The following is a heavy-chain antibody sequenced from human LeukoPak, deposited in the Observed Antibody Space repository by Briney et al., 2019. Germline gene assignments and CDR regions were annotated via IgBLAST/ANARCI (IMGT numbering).Heavy chain of an antibody. V-gene: IGHV1-46*01. D-gene: IGHD3-10*01. CDR2: INPDGGNT. J-gene: IGHJ5*01. Sequence: ASVKVSCKTSGFIFTSYDITWVRQAPGQGLEWVGQINPDGGNTRYAQRFHGRVILSTDMSTSTVYMEVSSLRSDDTAVYYCARALVNPTLDSWGQGTLVTVSS. CDR3: ARALVNPTLDS. CDR1: GFIFTSYD.